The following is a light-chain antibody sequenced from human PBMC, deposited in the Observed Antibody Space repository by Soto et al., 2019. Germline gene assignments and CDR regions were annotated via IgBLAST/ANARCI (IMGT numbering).Light chain of an antibody. J-gene: IGLJ1*01. V-gene: IGLV1-40*01. Sequence: QSVLTQPPSVSGAPGQRVTISCTGSSSNIGAGYDVHWYQQLPGTAPKLLIYGNSNRPSGVPDRFSGSKSRTSASLAITGLQADDEADYYCQSYDSSVTLRVFGTGTKLTVL. CDR2: GNS. CDR3: QSYDSSVTLRV. CDR1: SSNIGAGYD.